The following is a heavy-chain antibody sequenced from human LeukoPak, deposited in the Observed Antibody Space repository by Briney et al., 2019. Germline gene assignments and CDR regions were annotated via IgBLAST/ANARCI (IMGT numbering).Heavy chain of an antibody. Sequence: GGSLRLSCAASGFTFSNYNMNWVRQTPGKGLEWVSSITRGSIYTFYADSVKGRFTISRDNAKNSLSLKMNSLRAEDTAVYYCARDPYNGSYGDDYYYYMDVWGKGTTVTISS. V-gene: IGHV3-21*01. CDR1: GFTFSNYN. CDR3: ARDPYNGSYGDDYYYYMDV. CDR2: ITRGSIYT. D-gene: IGHD1-26*01. J-gene: IGHJ6*03.